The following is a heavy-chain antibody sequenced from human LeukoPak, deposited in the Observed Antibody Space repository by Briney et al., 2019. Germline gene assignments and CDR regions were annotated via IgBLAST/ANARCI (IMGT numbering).Heavy chain of an antibody. CDR1: SGSMSSHY. Sequence: SETLSLTCSVSSGSMSSHYWSWIRQPPGKGLEWIGYIYYSGSTNYNPSLESRVTISVDTSKNQFSLKLSSVTAADTAVYYCARVLLGNWFDPWGQGTLVTVSS. D-gene: IGHD1-20*01. CDR3: ARVLLGNWFDP. CDR2: IYYSGST. J-gene: IGHJ5*02. V-gene: IGHV4-59*11.